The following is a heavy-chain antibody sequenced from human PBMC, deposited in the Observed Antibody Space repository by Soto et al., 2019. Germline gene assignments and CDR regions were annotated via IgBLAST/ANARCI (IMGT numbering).Heavy chain of an antibody. D-gene: IGHD3-10*01. CDR3: VRDLDGSGSYYTDY. CDR1: GYSFINYG. Sequence: VQLVQSGVEVKKPGASVTVSCKASGYSFINYGITWVRQAPGQWLEWMGWISVYNGNTNYAQKLQGRVTMTTDTSTSTAYMELRSLRSDDTSVYYCVRDLDGSGSYYTDYWGLGTLVTVSS. CDR2: ISVYNGNT. J-gene: IGHJ4*02. V-gene: IGHV1-18*01.